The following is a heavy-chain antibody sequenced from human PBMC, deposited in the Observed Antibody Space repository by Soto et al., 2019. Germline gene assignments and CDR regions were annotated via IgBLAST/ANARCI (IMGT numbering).Heavy chain of an antibody. CDR2: IYNSGSN. V-gene: IGHV4-4*09. CDR1: GGSISRYY. J-gene: IGHJ4*02. CDR3: ARGPSGDKVDY. D-gene: IGHD7-27*01. Sequence: SESLSLTCTVSGGSISRYYWSWIRQPPEKGLEWIGHIYNSGSNYNNPSLTSRVTISVDTSNNQSPLKLSSVSAADTAVYYCARGPSGDKVDYWGQGTLVTVSS.